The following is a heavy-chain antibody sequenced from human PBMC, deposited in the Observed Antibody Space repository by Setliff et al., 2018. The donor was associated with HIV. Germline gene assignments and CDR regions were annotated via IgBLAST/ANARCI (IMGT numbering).Heavy chain of an antibody. CDR3: VRDTHYRAFDI. D-gene: IGHD4-4*01. J-gene: IGHJ3*02. Sequence: GGSLRLSCAASGFTFSSFAMHWVRQAPGKGLEWVSSISSDSSYIYYADSVRGRFTISRDNAKNSLYLQMNSLRAEDTAVYYCVRDTHYRAFDIWGQGTMVTVSS. CDR1: GFTFSSFA. V-gene: IGHV3-21*01. CDR2: ISSDSSYI.